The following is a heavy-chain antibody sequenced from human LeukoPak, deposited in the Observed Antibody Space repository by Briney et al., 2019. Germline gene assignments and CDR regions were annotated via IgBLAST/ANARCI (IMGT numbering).Heavy chain of an antibody. CDR3: ARAVSMQIWWETVFDP. Sequence: SESLSLTCTVSGGSMTSGNYYWTWIRQRPGRGLEWIGHTFYTGSTYYNPSLENRLTISVDTSKNQFSLSLASVTAADTAVYFCARAVSMQIWWETVFDPWGQGTQVTVSS. J-gene: IGHJ5*02. D-gene: IGHD1-26*01. V-gene: IGHV4-31*03. CDR2: TFYTGST. CDR1: GGSMTSGNYY.